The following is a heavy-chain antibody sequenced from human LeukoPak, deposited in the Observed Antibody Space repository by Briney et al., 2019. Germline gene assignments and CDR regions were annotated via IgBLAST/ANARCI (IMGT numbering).Heavy chain of an antibody. Sequence: PGGSLRLSCAASGFTFSNYAMSWVRQPPGKGLEWIGSIYYSGNTYYNASLKSRVTISVDTSKNQFSLKLTSVTAADTAVYYCARHGTTEGASDYWGQGTLVTVSS. CDR1: GFTFSNYA. CDR3: ARHGTTEGASDY. CDR2: IYYSGNT. D-gene: IGHD1-1*01. J-gene: IGHJ4*02. V-gene: IGHV4-39*01.